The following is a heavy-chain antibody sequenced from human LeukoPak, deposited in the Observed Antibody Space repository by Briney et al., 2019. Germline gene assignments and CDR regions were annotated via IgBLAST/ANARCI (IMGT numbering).Heavy chain of an antibody. Sequence: GGSLRLSCAASGFTFSTYGMHWVRRAPGKGLEWVAVISYDGSNEYYADSVKGRFTISRDNSKNTLYLQMSSPRAEDTAVYYCAKEFNRGLPDYWGQGTLVTVPS. D-gene: IGHD2-21*01. CDR1: GFTFSTYG. V-gene: IGHV3-30*18. CDR2: ISYDGSNE. CDR3: AKEFNRGLPDY. J-gene: IGHJ4*02.